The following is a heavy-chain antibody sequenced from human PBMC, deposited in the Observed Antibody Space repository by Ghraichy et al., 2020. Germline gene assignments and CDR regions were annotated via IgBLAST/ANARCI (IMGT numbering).Heavy chain of an antibody. D-gene: IGHD2-15*01. Sequence: GGSLRLSCTVSGFTFSDLYMEWVRQAPGGGLEWVGRSTDKGKGYTTHYAASVQGRFTISRGDSKNSLYLQMNSLNTDDTAVYYCTRTVPGSHSLFDFWGLGTLVTVSS. J-gene: IGHJ4*02. CDR1: GFTFSDLY. V-gene: IGHV3-72*01. CDR3: TRTVPGSHSLFDF. CDR2: STDKGKGYTT.